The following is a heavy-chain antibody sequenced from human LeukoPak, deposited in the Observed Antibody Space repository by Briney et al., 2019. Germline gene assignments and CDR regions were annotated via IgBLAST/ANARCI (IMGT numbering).Heavy chain of an antibody. CDR1: GGSISSYY. V-gene: IGHV4-4*07. J-gene: IGHJ4*02. CDR3: ARVSSSSGLRKLYYFDY. D-gene: IGHD6-6*01. Sequence: SETLSLTCTVSGGSISSYYWSWIRQPAGKGLEWIGRIYTSGSTNCNPSLKSRVTMSVDTSKNQFSLKLSSVTAADTAVYYCARVSSSSGLRKLYYFDYWGQGTLVTVSS. CDR2: IYTSGST.